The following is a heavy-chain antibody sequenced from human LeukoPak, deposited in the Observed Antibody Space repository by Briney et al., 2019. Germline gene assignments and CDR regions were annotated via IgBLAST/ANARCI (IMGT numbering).Heavy chain of an antibody. Sequence: GGSLRLSCAASGFTVSNNYMSWVRQAPGKGLEWVSLIYSSGSTDYADSVKGRFTISRDNSKNTLYLQMNSLRDEDTAVYYCARGGDTVGTSRSAFDIWGQGTMVTVSS. CDR1: GFTVSNNY. J-gene: IGHJ3*02. CDR2: IYSSGST. CDR3: ARGGDTVGTSRSAFDI. D-gene: IGHD1-26*01. V-gene: IGHV3-53*01.